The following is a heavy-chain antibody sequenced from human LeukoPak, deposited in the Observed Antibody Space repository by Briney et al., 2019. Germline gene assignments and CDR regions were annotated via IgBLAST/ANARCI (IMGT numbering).Heavy chain of an antibody. CDR3: ALGESTRPFDY. CDR1: GFTFSSYR. Sequence: PGGSLRLSCAASGFTFSSYRMNWVRQAPGKGLEWVSYISSSSSYIYYADSVKGRFTISRDNAKNSLYLQMNSLRAEDTAVYYCALGESTRPFDYWGQGTLVTVSS. CDR2: ISSSSSYI. J-gene: IGHJ4*02. V-gene: IGHV3-21*01. D-gene: IGHD3-10*01.